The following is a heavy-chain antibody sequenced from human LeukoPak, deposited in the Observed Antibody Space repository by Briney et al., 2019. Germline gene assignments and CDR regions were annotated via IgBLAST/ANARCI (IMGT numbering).Heavy chain of an antibody. CDR1: GGSISSSSYY. CDR2: IYYSGST. CDR3: ASKVAYCSSTSCYPFVMNWFDP. V-gene: IGHV4-39*01. Sequence: SETLSLTCTVSGGSISSSSYYWGWIRQPPGKGLEWIGSIYYSGSTYYNPSLKSRVTISVDTSKNQFSLKLSSVTAADTAVYYCASKVAYCSSTSCYPFVMNWFDPWGQGTLVTVSS. J-gene: IGHJ5*02. D-gene: IGHD2-2*01.